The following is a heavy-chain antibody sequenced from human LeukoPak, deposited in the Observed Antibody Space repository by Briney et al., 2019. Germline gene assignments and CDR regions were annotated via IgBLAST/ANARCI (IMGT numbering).Heavy chain of an antibody. CDR3: GATGGVAVAGSPFDY. J-gene: IGHJ4*02. CDR2: IWHDGSNK. CDR1: GLTFRSYG. Sequence: GGSLRLSCAASGLTFRSYGMHWVRQAPGKGLEWVAVIWHDGSNKYYADSVKGRFTISRDNSKNTLYLQMDSLRVEDTAVYYGGATGGVAVAGSPFDYWGQGTLVTVSS. D-gene: IGHD6-19*01. V-gene: IGHV3-33*01.